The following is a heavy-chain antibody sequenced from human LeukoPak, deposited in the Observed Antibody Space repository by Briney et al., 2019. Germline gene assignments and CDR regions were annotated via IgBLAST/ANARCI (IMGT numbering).Heavy chain of an antibody. Sequence: SETLSLTCTVSGGSISSYYWSWIRQPPGKGLEWIGYIYYSGSTNYNPSLKSRVTISVDTSKNQFSLKLSSVTAADTAVYYCARSIPHPGGSYYPFDYWGQGTLVTVSS. CDR1: GGSISSYY. D-gene: IGHD1-26*01. CDR3: ARSIPHPGGSYYPFDY. V-gene: IGHV4-59*08. CDR2: IYYSGST. J-gene: IGHJ4*02.